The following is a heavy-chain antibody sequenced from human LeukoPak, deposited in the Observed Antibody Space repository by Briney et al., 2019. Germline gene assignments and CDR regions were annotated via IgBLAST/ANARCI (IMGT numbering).Heavy chain of an antibody. J-gene: IGHJ5*02. CDR1: RFTFSTYW. D-gene: IGHD6-19*01. Sequence: GGSLRLSCVASRFTFSTYWMNWVRQAPGKGLEGVANIKQDGSEKHYVDSVKGRFTISRDNARKSLYLQMNSLRAEDTAVYYCASSLAVAAWFDPWGQGTLVTVSS. CDR3: ASSLAVAAWFDP. V-gene: IGHV3-7*01. CDR2: IKQDGSEK.